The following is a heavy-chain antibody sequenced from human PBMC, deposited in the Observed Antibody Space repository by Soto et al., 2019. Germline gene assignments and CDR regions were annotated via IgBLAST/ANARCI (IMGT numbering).Heavy chain of an antibody. CDR2: ISPTSSYI. D-gene: IGHD2-15*01. J-gene: IGHJ6*04. CDR1: ACTFSVYA. V-gene: IGHV3-21*01. CDR3: ARNNFVPEGYKYIYVYYYGMDV. Sequence: SCAASACTFSVYAMTWVRQASGKCGELVLSISPTSSYIYYADSVKGRFTISRDNAKNSLYLQMNSLRAGDTAVYYCARNNFVPEGYKYIYVYYYGMDVWGTGTQVTVS.